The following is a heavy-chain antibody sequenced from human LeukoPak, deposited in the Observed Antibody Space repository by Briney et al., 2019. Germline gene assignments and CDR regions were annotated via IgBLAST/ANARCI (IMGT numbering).Heavy chain of an antibody. V-gene: IGHV3-21*01. Sequence: GGSLRLSCAASRFTFSTYSMNWVRQAPGKGLEWVSSISSRSTYIYYADSVKGRFTISRDNAKNSLYLQMNNLRAEDTAMFYCATSMAQDVVAFHIWGQGTMVTVSS. J-gene: IGHJ3*02. CDR1: RFTFSTYS. CDR2: ISSRSTYI. CDR3: ATSMAQDVVAFHI. D-gene: IGHD2-21*01.